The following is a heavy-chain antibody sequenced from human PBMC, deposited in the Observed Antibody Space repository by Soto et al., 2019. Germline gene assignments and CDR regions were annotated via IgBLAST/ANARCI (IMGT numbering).Heavy chain of an antibody. D-gene: IGHD3-22*01. CDR1: GLTFSRYA. CDR3: AKWHTYYYASRGFSGFDC. V-gene: IGHV3-23*01. J-gene: IGHJ4*02. Sequence: EVQLLESGGGLVQPGGSLRLSCAASGLTFSRYAMTWVRQAPGKGLEWVSAMSGGGETTYYADSVKGRFTISRDNSRNTLYLQMNSLRAEDTAAYYCAKWHTYYYASRGFSGFDCWGRGTLVTVSS. CDR2: MSGGGETT.